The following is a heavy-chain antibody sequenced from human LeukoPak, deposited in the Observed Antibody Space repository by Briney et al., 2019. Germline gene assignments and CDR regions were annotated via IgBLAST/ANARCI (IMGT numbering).Heavy chain of an antibody. V-gene: IGHV4-61*02. CDR1: GGSISSGSYY. J-gene: IGHJ5*02. Sequence: PSQTLSLTCTVSGGSISSGSYYWSWIRQPAGKGLEWIGRIYTSGSTNYNPSLKSRVTISVYTSKNQFSLKLSSVTAADTAVYYCARDLRYCSGGSCYSRWFDPWGQGTLVTVSS. CDR2: IYTSGST. CDR3: ARDLRYCSGGSCYSRWFDP. D-gene: IGHD2-15*01.